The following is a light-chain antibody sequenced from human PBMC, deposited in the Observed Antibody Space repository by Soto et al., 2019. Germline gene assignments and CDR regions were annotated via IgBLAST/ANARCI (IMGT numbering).Light chain of an antibody. CDR1: QGISNY. CDR2: AAS. J-gene: IGKJ3*01. V-gene: IGKV1-27*01. Sequence: DIQMTQSPSSLSASVGHRVTITCRASQGISNYLAWYRQKPGKVPELLIYAASTLQSGVPSRYSGSGSGTDFTLTIISLQPEEVTTYYTQQYHSVPFTFGPGTKVDLE. CDR3: QQYHSVPFT.